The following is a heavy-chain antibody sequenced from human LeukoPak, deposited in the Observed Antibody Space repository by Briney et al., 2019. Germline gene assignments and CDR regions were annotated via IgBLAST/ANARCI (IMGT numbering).Heavy chain of an antibody. Sequence: GGSLRLSCAAFGFNYSSYTMNWVRQAPGMGLEWLSYISATRDITYYADSVKGRYTISRDNAKNSLYLQMNSLKTDDTAVYYCAKSLSSTYPDYWGQGTLVTVSS. CDR1: GFNYSSYT. J-gene: IGHJ4*02. D-gene: IGHD2-2*01. V-gene: IGHV3-48*01. CDR3: AKSLSSTYPDY. CDR2: ISATRDIT.